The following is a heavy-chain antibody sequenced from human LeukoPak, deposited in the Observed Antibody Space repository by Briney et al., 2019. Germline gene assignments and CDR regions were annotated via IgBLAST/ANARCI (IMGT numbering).Heavy chain of an antibody. V-gene: IGHV5-51*01. Sequence: GESLKISCKGSGYSFTSYWIGWVRQMPGKGLEWMGIIYPGDSDTRYSPSFQGQVTISADKSISTAYLQWSSLKASDTAMYYCARRYCSSTSCYLADGMDVWGQGTTVTVSS. CDR3: ARRYCSSTSCYLADGMDV. J-gene: IGHJ6*02. CDR2: IYPGDSDT. D-gene: IGHD2-2*01. CDR1: GYSFTSYW.